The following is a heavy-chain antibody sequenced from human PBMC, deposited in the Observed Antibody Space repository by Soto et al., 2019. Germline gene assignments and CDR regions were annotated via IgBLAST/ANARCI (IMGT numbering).Heavy chain of an antibody. D-gene: IGHD2-15*01. Sequence: ASVKVSCKASGGTFSSYAISWVRQAPGQGLEWMGGIIPIFGTANCAQKFQGRVTITADESTSTAYMELSSLRSEDTAVYYCARGGTNRILFFIHWGQGTLVTVSS. J-gene: IGHJ4*02. CDR3: ARGGTNRILFFIH. CDR2: IIPIFGTA. CDR1: GGTFSSYA. V-gene: IGHV1-69*13.